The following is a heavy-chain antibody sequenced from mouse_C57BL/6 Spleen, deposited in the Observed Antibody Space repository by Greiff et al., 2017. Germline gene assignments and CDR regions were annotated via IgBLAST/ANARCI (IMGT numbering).Heavy chain of an antibody. CDR1: GFSFNTYA. CDR2: IRSKSNNYAT. D-gene: IGHD2-4*01. CDR3: VREGIYYDLYYYAMDY. V-gene: IGHV10-1*01. J-gene: IGHJ4*01. Sequence: EVQRVESGGGLVQPKGSLKLSCAASGFSFNTYAMNWVRQAPGKGLEWVARIRSKSNNYATYYADSVKDRFTISRDDSESMLYLQMNNLKTEDTAMYYCVREGIYYDLYYYAMDYWGQGTSVTVSS.